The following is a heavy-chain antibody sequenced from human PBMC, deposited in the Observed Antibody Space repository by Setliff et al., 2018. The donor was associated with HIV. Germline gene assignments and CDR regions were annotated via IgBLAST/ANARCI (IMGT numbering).Heavy chain of an antibody. CDR2: MNPNSGNT. Sequence: ASVKVSCKASGYTFTSYDINWVRQATGQGLEWMGWMNPNSGNTGYAQKFQGXXTXTRNTSISXXYMELXXXXSEDTAVYYXARDRXXXXVWGXXXXXXYGXXXWGQGT. CDR1: GYTFTSYD. D-gene: IGHD3-16*01. CDR3: ARDRXXXXVWGXXXXXXYGXXX. V-gene: IGHV1-8*03. J-gene: IGHJ6*02.